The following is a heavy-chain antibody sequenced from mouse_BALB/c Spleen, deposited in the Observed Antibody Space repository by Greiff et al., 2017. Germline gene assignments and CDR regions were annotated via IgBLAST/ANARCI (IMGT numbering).Heavy chain of an antibody. CDR3: ARVGRYDGAWFAY. V-gene: IGHV2-9*02. D-gene: IGHD2-14*01. CDR1: GFSLTSYG. Sequence: VKLVESGPGLVAPSQSLSITCTVSGFSLTSYGVHWVRQPPGKGLEWLGVIWAGGSTNYNSALMSRLSISKDNSKSQVFLKMNSLQTDDTAMYYCARVGRYDGAWFAYWGQGTLVTVSA. CDR2: IWAGGST. J-gene: IGHJ3*01.